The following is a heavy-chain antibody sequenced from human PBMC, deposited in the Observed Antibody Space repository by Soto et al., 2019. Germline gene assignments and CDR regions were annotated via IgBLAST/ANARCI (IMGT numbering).Heavy chain of an antibody. CDR1: GGSISSGGYY. D-gene: IGHD6-13*01. CDR2: IYYSGST. V-gene: IGHV4-31*03. J-gene: IGHJ1*01. Sequence: QVQLQESGPGLVKPSQTLSLTCTVSGGSISSGGYYWSWIRQHPGKGLEWIGYIYYSGSTYYNPSLKSRVTISVDTSKNQFSLKLSSVTAADTAVYYCARGGIAAAWLPPQHWGQGTLVTVSS. CDR3: ARGGIAAAWLPPQH.